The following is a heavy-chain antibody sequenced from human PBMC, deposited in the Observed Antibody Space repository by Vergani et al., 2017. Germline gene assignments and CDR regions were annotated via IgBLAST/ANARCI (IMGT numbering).Heavy chain of an antibody. Sequence: EVQLVESGGGLVQPGGSLRLSCAASGFTFSSYEMNWVRQAPGKGLEWVSYISSSGSTIYYADSVKGRFTISRDNAKNSLYLQMNSLRAEDTAVYYCARSRDGRHFDAFDIWGQGTMVTVSS. J-gene: IGHJ3*02. CDR3: ARSRDGRHFDAFDI. V-gene: IGHV3-48*03. CDR1: GFTFSSYE. CDR2: ISSSGSTI.